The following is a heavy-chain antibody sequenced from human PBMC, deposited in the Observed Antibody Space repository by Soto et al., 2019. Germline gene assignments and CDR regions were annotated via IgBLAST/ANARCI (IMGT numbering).Heavy chain of an antibody. Sequence: QVQLVQSGAEVKKPGSSVKVSCKASGGTFSSYTISWVRQAPGQGLEWMGRIIPILGIANYAQKFQGRVTITADKSTSTSYMELSSLRSEDTAVYYCARDNSGNVGYCSSTSCPYFDYRGQGTLVTVSS. CDR1: GGTFSSYT. V-gene: IGHV1-69*08. CDR3: ARDNSGNVGYCSSTSCPYFDY. J-gene: IGHJ4*02. CDR2: IIPILGIA. D-gene: IGHD2-2*01.